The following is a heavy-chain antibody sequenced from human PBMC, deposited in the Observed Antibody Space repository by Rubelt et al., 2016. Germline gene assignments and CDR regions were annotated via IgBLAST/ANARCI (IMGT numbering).Heavy chain of an antibody. CDR3: ATDGKRSAYYDFWSGYRQLYYYYGMDV. D-gene: IGHD3-3*01. CDR1: YN. J-gene: IGHJ6*02. CDR2: IYYSGST. V-gene: IGHV4-39*02. Sequence: YNWGWIRQPPGKGLEWIGSIYYSGSTYYNPSLKSRVTISVDTSKNQFSLKLSSVTAADTAVYYCATDGKRSAYYDFWSGYRQLYYYYGMDVWGQGTTVTVSS.